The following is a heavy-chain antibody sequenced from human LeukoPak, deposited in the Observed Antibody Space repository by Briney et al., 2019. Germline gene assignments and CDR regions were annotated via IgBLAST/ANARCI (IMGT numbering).Heavy chain of an antibody. Sequence: GGSLRLSCAASGFTFSSNAMSWVRQVPGKGLEWVSYISSSSSTIYYADSVKGRFTISRDNAKNSLYLQMNSLRAEDAAVYYCARDVSSNYDFGDYWGQGTLVTVSS. CDR2: ISSSSSTI. CDR3: ARDVSSNYDFGDY. CDR1: GFTFSSNA. D-gene: IGHD4-11*01. V-gene: IGHV3-48*01. J-gene: IGHJ4*02.